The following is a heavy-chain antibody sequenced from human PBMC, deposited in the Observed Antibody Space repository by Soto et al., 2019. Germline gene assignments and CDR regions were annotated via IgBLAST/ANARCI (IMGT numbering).Heavy chain of an antibody. J-gene: IGHJ6*02. V-gene: IGHV1-2*04. Sequence: ASVNVSCKASGYTFTGYYMHWVRQAPGQGLEWIGWINPNSGGTNYAQKFQGWVTMTRDTSISTAYMELSRLRSDDTAVYYCARDLQYSSSPPYYYYYYGMDVWGQGTTVTVSS. CDR1: GYTFTGYY. CDR2: INPNSGGT. D-gene: IGHD6-6*01. CDR3: ARDLQYSSSPPYYYYYYGMDV.